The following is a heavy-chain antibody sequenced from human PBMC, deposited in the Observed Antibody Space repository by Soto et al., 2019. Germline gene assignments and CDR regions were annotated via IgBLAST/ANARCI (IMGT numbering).Heavy chain of an antibody. Sequence: ASVKVSYKASGYTFTSFAISWVRQAPGQGLEWMGWINPNNGNTDYPQKFQGRVTMTRNTSISTAYMELSSLRSEDTAVYYCARGRTANIVVVVAATPYYYYYMDVWGKGTTVTVSS. CDR3: ARGRTANIVVVVAATPYYYYYMDV. J-gene: IGHJ6*03. V-gene: IGHV1-8*02. CDR1: GYTFTSFA. CDR2: INPNNGNT. D-gene: IGHD2-15*01.